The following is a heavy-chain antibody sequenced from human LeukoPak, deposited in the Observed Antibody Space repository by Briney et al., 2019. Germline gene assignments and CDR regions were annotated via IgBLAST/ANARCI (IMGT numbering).Heavy chain of an antibody. V-gene: IGHV3-23*01. J-gene: IGHJ5*02. CDR2: ISGSGGDT. CDR1: GFTFRSYA. D-gene: IGHD6-13*01. Sequence: GGSLRLSCAASGFTFRSYAIYWVRQAPGKGLEWVSGISGSGGDTYFADSVKGRFTISRDNSKNTLYLQMNSLRAEDTAVYYCARGAAAAGKGDWFDPWGQGTLVTVSS. CDR3: ARGAAAAGKGDWFDP.